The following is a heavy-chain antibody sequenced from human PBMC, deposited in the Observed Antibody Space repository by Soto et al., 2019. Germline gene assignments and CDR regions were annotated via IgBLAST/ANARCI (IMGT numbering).Heavy chain of an antibody. D-gene: IGHD3-22*01. CDR3: AKDRAAHYYDSSGYYNDAFDI. CDR1: GFTFSTYA. J-gene: IGHJ3*02. V-gene: IGHV3-23*01. Sequence: EVQLLESGGGLVQPGGSLRLSCAASGFTFSTYAMNWVRQAPGKGLEWVSTISGSGGNTYYADSVKGRFTISRDNSKNTVYLQMNSLRAEDTAVYYCAKDRAAHYYDSSGYYNDAFDIWGQGTMVTVSS. CDR2: ISGSGGNT.